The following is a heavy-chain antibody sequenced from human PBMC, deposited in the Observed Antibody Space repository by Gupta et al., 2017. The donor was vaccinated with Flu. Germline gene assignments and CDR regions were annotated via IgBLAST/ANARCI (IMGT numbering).Heavy chain of an antibody. CDR1: GFTPSDHH. Sequence: EVQLVESGGGLVQPGGSLRLSCVVSGFTPSDHHLAWVRQAPGKGLEWIGRSKNRATSYTTVYAASVEGRFTFSRDDSKNSVNLQMNSLKTEDTAVYYCTRLNFYDGSGYYNDFWGQGTLVAVSS. D-gene: IGHD3-22*01. CDR2: SKNRATSYTT. V-gene: IGHV3-72*01. J-gene: IGHJ4*02. CDR3: TRLNFYDGSGYYNDF.